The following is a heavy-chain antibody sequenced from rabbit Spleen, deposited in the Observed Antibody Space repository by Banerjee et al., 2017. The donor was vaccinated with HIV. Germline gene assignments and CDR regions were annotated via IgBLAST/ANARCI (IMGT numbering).Heavy chain of an antibody. CDR1: GVSLNDKD. CDR3: ARDTSTSFSTSGMDL. D-gene: IGHD1-1*01. Sequence: QEQLVESGGGLVQPEGSLTLTCKASGVSLNDKDVMCWVRQAPGKGLEWIGYIDPVFGITYYANWVNGRFSISRENAQNTVFLQMTSLTAADTATYFCARDTSTSFSTSGMDLWGPGTLVTVS. CDR2: IDPVFGIT. V-gene: IGHV1S47*01. J-gene: IGHJ6*01.